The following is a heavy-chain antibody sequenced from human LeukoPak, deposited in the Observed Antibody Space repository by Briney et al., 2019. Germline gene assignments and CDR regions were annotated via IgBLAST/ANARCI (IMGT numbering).Heavy chain of an antibody. J-gene: IGHJ6*03. Sequence: TSETLSLTCTVSGGSISSGYYWGWIRQPPGKGLEWIGSIYHSGSTYYNPSLKSRVTISVDTSKNQFSLKLSSVTAADTAVYYCARNYGSVHLYYYYYYYMDVWGKGTTVTVSS. CDR1: GGSISSGYY. CDR3: ARNYGSVHLYYYYYYYMDV. V-gene: IGHV4-38-2*02. D-gene: IGHD3-10*01. CDR2: IYHSGST.